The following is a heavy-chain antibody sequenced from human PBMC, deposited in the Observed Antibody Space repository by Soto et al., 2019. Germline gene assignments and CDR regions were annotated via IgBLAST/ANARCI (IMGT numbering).Heavy chain of an antibody. Sequence: SVKVSCKASGFTFTSSAVQWVRQARGQRLEWIGWIVVGSGHTNYAQKFQERVTITRDMSTSTAYMELSSLRSEDTAVYYCAATLGSSSGSGYYGMDVWGQGTTVTVSS. J-gene: IGHJ6*02. CDR1: GFTFTSSA. CDR3: AATLGSSSGSGYYGMDV. V-gene: IGHV1-58*01. CDR2: IVVGSGHT. D-gene: IGHD6-6*01.